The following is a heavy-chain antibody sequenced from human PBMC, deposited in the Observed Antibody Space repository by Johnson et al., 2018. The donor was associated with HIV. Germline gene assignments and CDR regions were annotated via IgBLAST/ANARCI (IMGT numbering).Heavy chain of an antibody. CDR3: AKSPGKDNGGNSGGIDF. V-gene: IGHV3-33*03. J-gene: IGHJ3*01. CDR1: GFTFSRYG. D-gene: IGHD4-23*01. Sequence: QVQLVESGGGVVQVGRSLRLSCEASGFTFSRYGMHWVRQAPGKGLVWVAVIWYDGSNKNYTESVKGRFSISRDNSKNTLYLQMNSLRAEDTATYYCAKSPGKDNGGNSGGIDFWGQGTRVTVSS. CDR2: IWYDGSNK.